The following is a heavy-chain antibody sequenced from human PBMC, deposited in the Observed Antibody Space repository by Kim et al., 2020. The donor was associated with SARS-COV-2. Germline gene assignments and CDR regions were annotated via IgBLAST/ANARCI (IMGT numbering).Heavy chain of an antibody. J-gene: IGHJ4*02. D-gene: IGHD4-17*01. Sequence: YVDAVNGRFAISRDNSKSTRYLQRNSLRAEDTAVYYCARAPVRYGDYFDYWGQGTLVTVSS. CDR3: ARAPVRYGDYFDY. V-gene: IGHV3-30*09.